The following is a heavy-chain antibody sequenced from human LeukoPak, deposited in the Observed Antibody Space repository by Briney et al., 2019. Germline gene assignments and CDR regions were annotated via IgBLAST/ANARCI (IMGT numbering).Heavy chain of an antibody. CDR3: ARGSGAAAGAFDY. D-gene: IGHD6-13*01. CDR1: GFTFRSYG. CDR2: VWYDGNNK. V-gene: IGHV3-33*01. J-gene: IGHJ4*02. Sequence: GGSLRLSCAASGFTFRSYGMHWVRQAPGKGVEWVAIVWYDGNNKYYADSVKGRFTVSRDNSKDTVSLQLNSLRAEDTAVYYCARGSGAAAGAFDYWGQGTLVTVPS.